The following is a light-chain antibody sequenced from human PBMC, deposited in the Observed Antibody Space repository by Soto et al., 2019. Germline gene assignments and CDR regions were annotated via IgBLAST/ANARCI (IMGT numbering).Light chain of an antibody. J-gene: IGKJ1*01. CDR1: QSVSSY. V-gene: IGKV3-11*01. CDR2: DAS. Sequence: EIVLTQSPATLSLSPGERATLSCRASQSVSSYLAWYQQKPGQAPRLLIYDASNTATGIPARFSGSGSGTDFTLTISSLQPDDFATYYCQQYNSYSWTFGQGTKVDI. CDR3: QQYNSYSWT.